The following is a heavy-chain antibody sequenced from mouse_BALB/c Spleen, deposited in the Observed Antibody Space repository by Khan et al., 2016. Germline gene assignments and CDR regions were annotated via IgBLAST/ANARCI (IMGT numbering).Heavy chain of an antibody. V-gene: IGHV1-87*01. J-gene: IGHJ2*01. CDR2: IYPGDGDT. CDR3: AKGNSYYDYDY. Sequence: QVQLQQSGAELARPGASVKLSCKASGYTFTSYWMQWVQQRPGQGLEWIGAIYPGDGDTRYTQKFKGKATLTADKSSSPAYVQLSSLAAEDSAVYYGAKGNSYYDYDYWGQGTTLTVSS. D-gene: IGHD2-4*01. CDR1: GYTFTSYW.